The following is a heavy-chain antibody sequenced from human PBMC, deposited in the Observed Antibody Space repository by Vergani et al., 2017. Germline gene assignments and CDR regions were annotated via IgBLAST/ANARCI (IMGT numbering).Heavy chain of an antibody. J-gene: IGHJ5*01. V-gene: IGHV1-8*02. CDR2: MNPNSGNT. CDR3: ARGQSGYWTGDICYIHPWFES. Sequence: QVQLVQSGAEVKKPGASVKVSCKASGYTFNTYDINWVRQAPGQGLEWMGWMNPNSGNTGYAQKFQGRVTMTRDTSITTAYMELNSLRFGDTAVYYCARGQSGYWTGDICYIHPWFESWGQGTLVTVAS. D-gene: IGHD2-15*01. CDR1: GYTFNTYD.